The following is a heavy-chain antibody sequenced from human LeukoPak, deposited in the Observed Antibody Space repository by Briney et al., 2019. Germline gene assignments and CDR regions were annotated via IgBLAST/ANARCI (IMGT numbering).Heavy chain of an antibody. CDR3: AKLGLEDDFWSGYYAYYYYYYMDV. CDR1: GFTFSSYA. D-gene: IGHD3-3*01. J-gene: IGHJ6*03. V-gene: IGHV3-23*01. Sequence: GGSLRLSCAASGFTFSSYAMSWVRQAPGKGLEWVSAISGSGGSTYYADSVKGRFTISRDNSKNTLYLQMNSLRAEDTAVYYCAKLGLEDDFWSGYYAYYYYYYMDVWGKGTTVTVSS. CDR2: ISGSGGST.